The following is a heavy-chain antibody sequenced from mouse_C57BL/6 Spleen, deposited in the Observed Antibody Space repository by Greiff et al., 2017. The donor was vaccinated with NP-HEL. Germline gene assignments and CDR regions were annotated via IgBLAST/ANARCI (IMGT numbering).Heavy chain of an antibody. J-gene: IGHJ2*01. D-gene: IGHD2-3*01. V-gene: IGHV1-50*01. CDR2: IDPSDSYT. Sequence: QVQLQHPGAELVKPGASVKLSCKASGYTFTSYWMQWVKQRPGQGLEWIGEIDPSDSYTNYNQKFKGKSTLTIDTSSSTTYMQLSSLTSEDSAVYYCAGSGDGYYDYWGQGTTLTVSS. CDR3: AGSGDGYYDY. CDR1: GYTFTSYW.